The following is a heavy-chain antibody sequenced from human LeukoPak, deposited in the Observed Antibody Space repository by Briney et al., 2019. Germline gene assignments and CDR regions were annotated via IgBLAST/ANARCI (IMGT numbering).Heavy chain of an antibody. CDR2: INPNSGGT. Sequence: ASVRVSCKASGHTFTGYYMHWVRQAPGQGLEWMGWINPNSGGTNYAQKFQGRVTMTRDTSISTAYMELSRLRSDDTAVYYCARVRKYSSPELWGQGTLVTVSS. CDR3: ARVRKYSSPEL. V-gene: IGHV1-2*02. CDR1: GHTFTGYY. D-gene: IGHD5-18*01. J-gene: IGHJ4*02.